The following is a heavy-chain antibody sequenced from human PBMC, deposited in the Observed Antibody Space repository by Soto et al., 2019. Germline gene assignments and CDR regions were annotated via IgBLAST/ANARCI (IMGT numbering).Heavy chain of an antibody. V-gene: IGHV4-34*01. Sequence: QVQLQQWGAGLLKPSETLSLTCAVYGGSFSGYYWSWIRQPPGKGLEWIGEINHSGSTNYNPSLKSRVTISVDTSKNQFSLKLSSVTAADTAVYYCAIASNYDILTGYYINYYYYYMDVWGKGTTVTVSS. CDR2: INHSGST. CDR3: AIASNYDILTGYYINYYYYYMDV. D-gene: IGHD3-9*01. CDR1: GGSFSGYY. J-gene: IGHJ6*03.